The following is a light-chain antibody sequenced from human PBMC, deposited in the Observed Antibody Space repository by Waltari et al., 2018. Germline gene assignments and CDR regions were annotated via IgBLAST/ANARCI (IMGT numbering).Light chain of an antibody. CDR1: QGVGSS. CDR2: DAS. CDR3: QQSSNWTPHT. J-gene: IGKJ2*01. Sequence: EIVLTQSPDTLSLSPGDTATLSCRASQGVGSSLAWYQQKPGHPPRLLIYDASNQPTGVPDRFRGSGYGKDVTITISSLEAEDFAVYFCQQSSNWTPHTFGQGARLDIK. V-gene: IGKV3D-11*01.